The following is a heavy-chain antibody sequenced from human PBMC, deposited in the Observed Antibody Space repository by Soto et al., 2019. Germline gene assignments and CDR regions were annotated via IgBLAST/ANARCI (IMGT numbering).Heavy chain of an antibody. V-gene: IGHV4-39*01. D-gene: IGHD3-22*01. CDR1: GGSISSSSYY. J-gene: IGHJ4*02. CDR3: AMGGYYRFDY. CDR2: IYYSGST. Sequence: SETLSLTCTVSGGSISSSSYYWGWIRQPPGKGLEWIGSIYYSGSTYYNPSLKSRVTISVDTSKNQFSLKLSSVTAADTAVYYCAMGGYYRFDYWGQGTLVTVSS.